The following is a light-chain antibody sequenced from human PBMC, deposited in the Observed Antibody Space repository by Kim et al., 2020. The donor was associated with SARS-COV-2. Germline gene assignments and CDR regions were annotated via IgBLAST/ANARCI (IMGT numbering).Light chain of an antibody. CDR1: QDIRND. CDR3: LLHNTYPIT. J-gene: IGKJ5*01. V-gene: IGKV1-17*01. Sequence: DIQMTQSPSSLSASVGDRVTITCRASQDIRNDLGWYQQNPGRAPKRLIYGASSLQSGVPSRFSGSGSGTEFTLTISSLQPEDFATYFCLLHNTYPITFGQGTRLEIK. CDR2: GAS.